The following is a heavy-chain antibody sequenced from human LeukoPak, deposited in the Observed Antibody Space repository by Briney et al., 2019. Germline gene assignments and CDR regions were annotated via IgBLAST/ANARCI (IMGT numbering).Heavy chain of an antibody. D-gene: IGHD2-21*02. J-gene: IGHJ4*02. CDR2: ISYDGSNK. Sequence: GGSLRLSCAASGFTLSSYAMSWVRQAPGKGLEWVAVISYDGSNKYYADSVKGRFTISRDNSKNTLYLQMNSLRAEDTAVYYCARELHIVVVTATARYFDYWGQGTLVTVSS. CDR3: ARELHIVVVTATARYFDY. V-gene: IGHV3-30*04. CDR1: GFTLSSYA.